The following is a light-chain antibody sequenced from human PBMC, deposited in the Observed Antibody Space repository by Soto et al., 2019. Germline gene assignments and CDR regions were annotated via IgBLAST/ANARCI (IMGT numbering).Light chain of an antibody. CDR3: SSYTSSSTLGV. CDR2: EVS. CDR1: SSDVGGYNS. Sequence: QSALTQPASVSGSPGQSITISCTGTSSDVGGYNSVSWYQQHPGKAPKLMIFEVSNRPSGVSNRFSGSKSGNTASLTISGLQAEDEADHYCSSYTSSSTLGVFGTGTKVTVL. V-gene: IGLV2-14*01. J-gene: IGLJ1*01.